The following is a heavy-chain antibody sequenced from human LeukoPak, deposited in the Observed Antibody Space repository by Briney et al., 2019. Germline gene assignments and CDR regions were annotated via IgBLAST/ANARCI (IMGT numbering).Heavy chain of an antibody. Sequence: GGSLRLSCAASGFTFSTYAGSWVRQAPGKGLEWVSAISGSGGNTYYADSVKGRFTMSRENSKNTLYLQMNSLRAEDTAVYYYAKPYEVSIGRYFDYWGQGTLVSVSS. CDR2: ISGSGGNT. CDR1: GFTFSTYA. J-gene: IGHJ4*02. CDR3: AKPYEVSIGRYFDY. V-gene: IGHV3-23*01. D-gene: IGHD5-12*01.